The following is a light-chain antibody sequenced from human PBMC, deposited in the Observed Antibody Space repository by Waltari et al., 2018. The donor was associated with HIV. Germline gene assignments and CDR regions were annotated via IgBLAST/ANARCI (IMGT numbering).Light chain of an antibody. V-gene: IGKV3-11*01. Sequence: DIVLTQSPATLSLSPGEIATLSCRASQSIVNTLSCYHQKPGQPPRVLIYDASTRATGIPARFSGSGSGTDFTLTISSLEPEDFAVYYCQQRSHWPPGFPFGPGTKVDI. CDR3: QQRSHWPPGFP. J-gene: IGKJ3*01. CDR2: DAS. CDR1: QSIVNT.